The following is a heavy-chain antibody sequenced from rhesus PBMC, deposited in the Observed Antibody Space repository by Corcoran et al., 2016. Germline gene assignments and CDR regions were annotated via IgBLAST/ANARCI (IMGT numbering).Heavy chain of an antibody. CDR2: MNTQTGNP. CDR3: VRSTWIQLQALDD. V-gene: IGHV7-193*02. Sequence: VRLGQSGPEVKQPAASVRVSCKASDYSFTTHGIHWVRQDPGQGLVWMGSMNTQTGNPTDAQCCIERVGFFMDTSVSTVYLQISSLMGEDTALYYCVRSTWIQLQALDDWGQGVLVTVSS. J-gene: IGHJ4*01. D-gene: IGHD5-12*01. CDR1: DYSFTTHG.